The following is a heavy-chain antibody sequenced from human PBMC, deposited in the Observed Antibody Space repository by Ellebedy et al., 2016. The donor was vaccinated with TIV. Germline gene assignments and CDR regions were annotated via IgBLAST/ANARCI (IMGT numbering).Heavy chain of an antibody. CDR3: ARAWLGNDY. V-gene: IGHV3-21*01. Sequence: GGSLRLXXAASGLTFSSYSMNWVRQAPGKGLEWVSSISSSSSYIYYADSVKGRFTISRDNAKNSLYLKMNSLRAEDTAVYYCARAWLGNDYWGQGTLVTVSS. D-gene: IGHD6-19*01. J-gene: IGHJ4*02. CDR1: GLTFSSYS. CDR2: ISSSSSYI.